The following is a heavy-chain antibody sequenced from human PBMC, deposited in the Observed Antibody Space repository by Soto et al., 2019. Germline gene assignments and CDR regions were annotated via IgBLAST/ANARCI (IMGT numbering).Heavy chain of an antibody. V-gene: IGHV4-30-4*01. D-gene: IGHD4-17*01. J-gene: IGHJ6*02. Sequence: PSEALSLTCTVSGGSFSSCDYYWVWVRQPPGRGLEWIGYIYYTGSTFSNPSLKSRVSISIDTSKTQFSLKLSSVTAADTAVYYCARIHFGDEPSYYYYGMDVWGQGTTVTVSS. CDR2: IYYTGST. CDR3: ARIHFGDEPSYYYYGMDV. CDR1: GGSFSSCDYY.